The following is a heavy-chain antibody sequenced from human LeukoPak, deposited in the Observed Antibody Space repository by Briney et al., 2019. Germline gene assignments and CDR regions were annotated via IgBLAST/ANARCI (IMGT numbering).Heavy chain of an antibody. CDR2: MSYSGST. CDR3: ARGTHYYDSGGYGYFDY. V-gene: IGHV4-39*01. Sequence: SETLSLTCTVSGGSISSSKYYWGWIRQPPGKGLEWIGSMSYSGSTHYNPSLKSRVTISVDTSKNQFSLKLSSMTATDTAVYHCARGTHYYDSGGYGYFDYWGQGTLVTVSS. CDR1: GGSISSSKYY. J-gene: IGHJ4*02. D-gene: IGHD3-22*01.